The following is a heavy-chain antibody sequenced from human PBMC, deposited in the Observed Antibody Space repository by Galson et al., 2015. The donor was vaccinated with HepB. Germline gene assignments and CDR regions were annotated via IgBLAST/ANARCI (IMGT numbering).Heavy chain of an antibody. Sequence: SLRLSCAASGFTFNNYWMHWVRQVPGKGLVWVARIDSDGSSTAYADSVKGRFTISRDNVENTLHLEMDSLRVDDTAIYYCARSRMERTVAGTFDYWGQGTLVTVSS. V-gene: IGHV3-74*01. D-gene: IGHD6-19*01. CDR1: GFTFNNYW. CDR2: IDSDGSST. CDR3: ARSRMERTVAGTFDY. J-gene: IGHJ4*02.